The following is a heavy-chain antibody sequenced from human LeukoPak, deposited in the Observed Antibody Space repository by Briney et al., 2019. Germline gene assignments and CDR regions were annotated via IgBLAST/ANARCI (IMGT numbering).Heavy chain of an antibody. CDR3: ARSIIIYYYYGMDV. CDR2: INPNSGST. CDR1: GYTFTDYY. Sequence: ASVKVSCKASGYTFTDYYIHGVRQAPGQGLEWLEWINPNSGSTNYAQKFQGRVTMTRDTSISTAYMELSRLRSDDTAVFYCARSIIIYYYYGMDVWGQGTTVTVSS. J-gene: IGHJ6*02. D-gene: IGHD5-12*01. V-gene: IGHV1-2*02.